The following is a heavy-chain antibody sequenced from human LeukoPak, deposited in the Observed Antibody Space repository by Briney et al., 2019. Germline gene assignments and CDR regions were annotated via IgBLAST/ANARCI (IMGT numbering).Heavy chain of an antibody. CDR3: ARDNWGHDY. J-gene: IGHJ4*02. Sequence: ASVKVSCKASGYTFTVYYMHWVRQAPGQGVESMGWINPNSGGTNYAQKFQGRVPMTRDTSITTAYMELSRLRSDDTAVYYCARDNWGHDYWGQGTLVTVSS. V-gene: IGHV1-2*02. CDR2: INPNSGGT. D-gene: IGHD7-27*01. CDR1: GYTFTVYY.